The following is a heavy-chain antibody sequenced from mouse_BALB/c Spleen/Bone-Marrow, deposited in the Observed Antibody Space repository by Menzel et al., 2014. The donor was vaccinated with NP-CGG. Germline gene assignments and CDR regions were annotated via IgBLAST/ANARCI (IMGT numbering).Heavy chain of an antibody. J-gene: IGHJ3*01. CDR1: GFTFSDFY. V-gene: IGHV7-1*02. CDR3: ARDFGYGSAFVY. D-gene: IGHD2-10*02. Sequence: EVHLVESGGGLVQPGGSLRLSCATSGFTFSDFYMEWVRQPPGKRLEWIAASRNKAKDYTIEHSASVKGRFIVSRDASQSILYLQISALRAEDSAIYYCARDFGYGSAFVYWGQGTLVTVSS. CDR2: SRNKAKDYTI.